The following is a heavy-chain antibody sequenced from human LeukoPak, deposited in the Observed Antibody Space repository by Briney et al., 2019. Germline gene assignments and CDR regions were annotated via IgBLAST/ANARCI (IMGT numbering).Heavy chain of an antibody. CDR2: IRYDGSNK. J-gene: IGHJ4*02. V-gene: IGHV3-30*02. D-gene: IGHD6-19*01. CDR1: GFTFSSYG. CDR3: AKDVGWSHSYFDY. Sequence: GGSLRLSCAASGFTFSSYGMHWVRQAPGKGLEWVAFIRYDGSNKYYADSVKGRFTISRDNSKNTLYLQMNSLRAEDTAVYYCAKDVGWSHSYFDYWGQGTLVTVSS.